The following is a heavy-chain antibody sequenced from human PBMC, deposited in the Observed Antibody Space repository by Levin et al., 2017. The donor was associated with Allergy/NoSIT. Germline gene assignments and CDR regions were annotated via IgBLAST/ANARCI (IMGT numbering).Heavy chain of an antibody. CDR1: GDSVRSDTYY. CDR2: IYYTGST. Sequence: SPTLSLPCTVSGDSVRSDTYYWHWIRQPPGKGLEWIGYIYYTGSTNYNPSLQSRVTMSVDTSRTQFSLKLTSVTAAEPAVYYCARGGNLYYFGSGRSFQHWRQGTLVTVSS. D-gene: IGHD3-10*01. J-gene: IGHJ1*01. CDR3: ARGGNLYYFGSGRSFQH. V-gene: IGHV4-61*01.